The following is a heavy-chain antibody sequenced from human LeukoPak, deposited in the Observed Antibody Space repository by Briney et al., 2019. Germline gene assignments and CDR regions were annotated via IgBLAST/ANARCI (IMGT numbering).Heavy chain of an antibody. D-gene: IGHD3-16*01. Sequence: GGSLRLSCAASGFNFRSYEMNWVRQAPGKGLEWVSYISNTDETRTYADSVKGRFTISRDNAKNTLYLQMNSLRAEDTAVYYCAKVITFGGVTGAPIDYWGQGTLVTVSS. CDR2: ISNTDETR. CDR1: GFNFRSYE. V-gene: IGHV3-48*03. CDR3: AKVITFGGVTGAPIDY. J-gene: IGHJ4*02.